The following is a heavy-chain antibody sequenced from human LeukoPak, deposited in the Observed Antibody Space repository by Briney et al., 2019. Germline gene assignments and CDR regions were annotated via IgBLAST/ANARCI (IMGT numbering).Heavy chain of an antibody. V-gene: IGHV3-30-3*01. J-gene: IGHJ4*02. CDR2: ISYDGSNK. CDR1: GFTFSSYA. D-gene: IGHD6-13*01. CDR3: ARDSGIAAAGYFDY. Sequence: PGGSLRLSCAASGFTFSSYAMHWVRQAPGKGLEWVAVISYDGSNKYYADSVKGRFTISRDNSKNTLYLQMNSLRAEDTAVYYCARDSGIAAAGYFDYWGQGTLVTVSS.